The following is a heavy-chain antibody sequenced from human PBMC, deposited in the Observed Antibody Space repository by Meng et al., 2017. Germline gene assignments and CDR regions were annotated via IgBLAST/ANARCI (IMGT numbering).Heavy chain of an antibody. CDR3: AHIPHYGSGSYYTSTYTAFDI. Sequence: GESLKISCAASGFTFSSYAMHWVRQAPGKGLEWVAVISYDGSNKYYADSVKGRFTISRDNSKNTLYLQMNSLRAEDTAVYYCAHIPHYGSGSYYTSTYTAFDIWGQGTVVTVSS. J-gene: IGHJ3*02. CDR1: GFTFSSYA. CDR2: ISYDGSNK. V-gene: IGHV3-30*01. D-gene: IGHD3-10*01.